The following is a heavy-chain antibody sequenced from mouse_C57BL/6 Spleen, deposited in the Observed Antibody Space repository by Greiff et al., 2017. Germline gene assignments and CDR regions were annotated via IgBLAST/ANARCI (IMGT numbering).Heavy chain of an antibody. CDR1: GYTFTDYE. CDR3: TRRAGGGYWYFDV. J-gene: IGHJ1*03. Sequence: VQLVESGAELVRPGASVTLSCKASGYTFTDYEMHWVKQTPVHGLEWIGAIDPETGGTAYNQKFKGKAILTADKSSSTAYMELRSLTSEDSAVYYCTRRAGGGYWYFDVWGTGTTVTVSS. CDR2: IDPETGGT. V-gene: IGHV1-15*01.